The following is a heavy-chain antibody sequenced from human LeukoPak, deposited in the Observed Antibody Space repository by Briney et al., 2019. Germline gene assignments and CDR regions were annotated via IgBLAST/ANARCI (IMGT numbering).Heavy chain of an antibody. CDR2: ISYDGSNK. CDR1: GFTFSSYG. V-gene: IGHV3-30*18. CDR3: AKAGAAAEREYFQH. Sequence: GGSLRLSCAASGFTFSSYGMHWVRQAPGKGLEWVAVISYDGSNKYYADSVKGRFTISRDNSKNTLYLQMNSLRAEDTAVYYCAKAGAAAEREYFQHWGQGTLVTVSS. J-gene: IGHJ1*01. D-gene: IGHD6-13*01.